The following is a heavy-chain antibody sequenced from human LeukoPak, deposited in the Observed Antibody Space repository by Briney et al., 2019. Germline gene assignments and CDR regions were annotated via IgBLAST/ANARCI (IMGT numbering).Heavy chain of an antibody. D-gene: IGHD6-13*01. J-gene: IGHJ4*02. V-gene: IGHV3-30*02. CDR1: GFTFSGYD. CDR3: AKDIAAAGGPCAY. CDR2: IRSDGSDK. Sequence: GGSLRLSCAASGFTFSGYDMHWVRQAPGKGLEWVALIRSDGSDKYYADSVKGRFTISRDNSRNTVFLQMNSLRAEDTAVYYCAKDIAAAGGPCAYWGRGTLVTVSS.